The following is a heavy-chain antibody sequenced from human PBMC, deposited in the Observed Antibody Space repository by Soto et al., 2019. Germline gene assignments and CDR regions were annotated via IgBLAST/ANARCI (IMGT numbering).Heavy chain of an antibody. J-gene: IGHJ6*03. V-gene: IGHV4-59*01. D-gene: IGHD1-26*01. CDR1: GGSISSYY. Sequence: SETLSLTCTVSGGSISSYYWSWIRQPPGKGLEWIGYIYYSGSTNYNPSLKSRVTISVDTSKNQFSLKLSSVTAAETAVYYCARDSGSYYYYCYMDVWGKGTTVTVSS. CDR2: IYYSGST. CDR3: ARDSGSYYYYCYMDV.